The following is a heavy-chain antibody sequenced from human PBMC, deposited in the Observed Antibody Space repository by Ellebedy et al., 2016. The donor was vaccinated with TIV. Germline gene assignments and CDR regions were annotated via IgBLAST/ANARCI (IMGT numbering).Heavy chain of an antibody. CDR1: GFTFRSYG. V-gene: IGHV3-33*01. J-gene: IGHJ4*02. Sequence: PGGSLRLSCVASGFTFRSYGMHWVRQAPDKGLEWVAVIWYDGDNKYYLDSVKGRFTISRDNSKNTLYLQMSSLRADDTAIYYCARDKSPTMIALDFWGQGTLVTVSS. CDR2: IWYDGDNK. D-gene: IGHD3-22*01. CDR3: ARDKSPTMIALDF.